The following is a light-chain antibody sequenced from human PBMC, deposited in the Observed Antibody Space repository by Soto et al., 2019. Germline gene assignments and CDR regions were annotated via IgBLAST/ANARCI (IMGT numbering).Light chain of an antibody. CDR3: ASFTTTSTRV. CDR2: EVT. J-gene: IGLJ1*01. CDR1: SSDIGSYNY. Sequence: QSVLTQPASVSGSPGQSITVSCTGTSSDIGSYNYVSWYQQHPGKVPKLIIYEVTNRPSGVSNRFSGSKSGNTASLTISGLQAEDAADYYCASFTTTSTRVLGTGTKVTVL. V-gene: IGLV2-14*01.